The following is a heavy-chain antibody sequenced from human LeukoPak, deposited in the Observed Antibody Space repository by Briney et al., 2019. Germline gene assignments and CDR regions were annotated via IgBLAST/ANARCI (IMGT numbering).Heavy chain of an antibody. D-gene: IGHD1-26*01. CDR2: ISPNSGGT. CDR3: ATGLVGATLTDY. CDR1: GYTFTGYY. V-gene: IGHV1-2*02. J-gene: IGHJ4*02. Sequence: ASVKVSCKASGYTFTGYYMHWVRQAPGQGLEWMGWISPNSGGTNYAQKLQGRVTMTRDTSISTAYMELSRLRSDDTAVYYCATGLVGATLTDYWGQGTLVTVSS.